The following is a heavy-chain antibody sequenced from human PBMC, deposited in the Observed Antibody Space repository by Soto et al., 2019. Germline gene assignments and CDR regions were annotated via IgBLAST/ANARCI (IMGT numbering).Heavy chain of an antibody. CDR2: IKPDESEK. J-gene: IGHJ5*02. Sequence: EVHLVESGGGLVQPGGSLRLSCTASGFTFSDSWMTWVRQAPGKGLEWVARIKPDESEKKYADSVKGRFSISRDNAKNSMYLQMDSLRGEDTAVYYCVRGGSNYASWGQGTLVNVSS. CDR3: VRGGSNYAS. D-gene: IGHD4-4*01. CDR1: GFTFSDSW. V-gene: IGHV3-7*01.